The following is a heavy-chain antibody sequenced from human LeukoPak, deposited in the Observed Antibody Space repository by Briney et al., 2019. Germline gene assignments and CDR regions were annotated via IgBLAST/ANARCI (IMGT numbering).Heavy chain of an antibody. CDR2: MNPNSGNT. CDR3: ARTMYYYDSGSYQTLFGY. V-gene: IGHV1-8*01. Sequence: ASVKVSCKASGYTFTSYDINWVRQATGQGLERMGWMNPNSGNTGYAQKFQGRVTMTRNTSISTAYMELSSLRSEDTAVYYCARTMYYYDSGSYQTLFGYWGQGTLVTVSS. CDR1: GYTFTSYD. J-gene: IGHJ4*02. D-gene: IGHD3-10*01.